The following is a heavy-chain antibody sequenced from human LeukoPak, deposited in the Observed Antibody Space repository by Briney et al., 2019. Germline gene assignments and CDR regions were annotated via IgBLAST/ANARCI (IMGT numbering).Heavy chain of an antibody. J-gene: IGHJ4*02. D-gene: IGHD3-9*01. CDR2: INSDGSST. CDR1: GFTFSSYW. CDR3: AKASPPNDYDILTGPPGY. Sequence: GGSLRLSCAASGFTFSSYWMHWVRQAPGKGLVWVSRINSDGSSTSYADSVKGRFTISRDNSKNSLYLQMNSLRTEDTALYYCAKASPPNDYDILTGPPGYWGQGTLVIVSS. V-gene: IGHV3-74*01.